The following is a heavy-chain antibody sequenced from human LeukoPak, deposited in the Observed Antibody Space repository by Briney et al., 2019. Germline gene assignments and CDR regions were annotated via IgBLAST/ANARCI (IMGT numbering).Heavy chain of an antibody. J-gene: IGHJ6*03. CDR3: ARDSAAGTFTQHYYYYYYMDV. V-gene: IGHV4-39*07. Sequence: SETLSLTCTVSGGSISSSSYYWGWIRQPPGKGLEWIGSIYCSGSTYYNPSLKSRVTISVDTSKNQFSLKLSSVTAADTAVYYCARDSAAGTFTQHYYYYYYMDVWGKGTTVTVSS. D-gene: IGHD6-13*01. CDR1: GGSISSSSYY. CDR2: IYCSGST.